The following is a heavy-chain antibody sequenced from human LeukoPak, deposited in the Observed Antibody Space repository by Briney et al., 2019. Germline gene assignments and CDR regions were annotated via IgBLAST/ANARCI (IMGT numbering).Heavy chain of an antibody. CDR1: GFXFSSYE. Sequence: GGSLRLSCGASGFXFSSYEMNWVRQAPGKGLEWVSYISSSGSTIYYADSVKGRFTISRDNAKSSLYLQMNSLRAEDTAVYYCARDLCSGGACSDYWGQGTLVTVSS. J-gene: IGHJ4*02. D-gene: IGHD2-15*01. CDR3: ARDLCSGGACSDY. V-gene: IGHV3-48*03. CDR2: ISSSGSTI.